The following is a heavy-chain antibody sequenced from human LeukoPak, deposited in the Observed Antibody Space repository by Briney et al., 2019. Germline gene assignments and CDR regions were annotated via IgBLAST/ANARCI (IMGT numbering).Heavy chain of an antibody. V-gene: IGHV4-38-2*02. CDR1: GYSISSGYY. CDR2: IYHSGST. CDR3: ARHKALRFDP. Sequence: PSETLSLTCTVSGYSISSGYYWGWIRQPPGKGLEWIGSIYHSGSTYYNPSLKSRVTISVDTSKNQFSLKLSSVTAADTAVYYCARHKALRFDPWGQGTLVTVSS. J-gene: IGHJ5*02.